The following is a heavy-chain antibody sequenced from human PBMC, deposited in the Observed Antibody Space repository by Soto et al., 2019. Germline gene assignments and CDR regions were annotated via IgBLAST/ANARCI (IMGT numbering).Heavy chain of an antibody. V-gene: IGHV4-30-4*01. Sequence: SETLSLTCTVSGGSISSGEYYWSWIRQPPGEGLEWIGNIYYSGTTYNNPSLKSRVTISVDTSNNQFSLKLSSVTAADTAVYYCARDGGFCTNGVCPVYYYGMDVWGQGTTVTVSS. J-gene: IGHJ6*02. CDR3: ARDGGFCTNGVCPVYYYGMDV. CDR2: IYYSGTT. CDR1: GGSISSGEYY. D-gene: IGHD2-8*01.